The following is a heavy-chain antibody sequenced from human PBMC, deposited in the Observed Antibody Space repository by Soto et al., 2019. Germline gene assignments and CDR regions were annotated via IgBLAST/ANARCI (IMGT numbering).Heavy chain of an antibody. Sequence: EVQLLESGGGFIHPGGSLRLSCAASGCSFSSFAMNWVRQATGMGREWVSLISGSADSTFYADYVKGRFTISRDNSKSTLYLQINSLRAEDTAVYYCAKTRGAMIYAISVYGMDVWGQGTTVTVSS. J-gene: IGHJ6*02. D-gene: IGHD2-8*01. CDR2: ISGSADST. CDR1: GCSFSSFA. V-gene: IGHV3-23*01. CDR3: AKTRGAMIYAISVYGMDV.